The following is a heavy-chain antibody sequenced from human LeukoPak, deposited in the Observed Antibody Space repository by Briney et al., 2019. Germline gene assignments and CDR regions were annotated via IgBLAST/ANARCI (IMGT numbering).Heavy chain of an antibody. V-gene: IGHV4-59*02. CDR3: VRDWEGFNFDI. Sequence: SETLSLTCTVSGGSVRSYHWSWIRQSPAEGLEWIAYIHNSGGTRYNPSLQSRVTISVDTSKNQFSLQLRSVTAADTAVYYCVRDWEGFNFDIWGQGTMVTVSS. J-gene: IGHJ3*02. CDR2: IHNSGGT. CDR1: GGSVRSYH. D-gene: IGHD1-26*01.